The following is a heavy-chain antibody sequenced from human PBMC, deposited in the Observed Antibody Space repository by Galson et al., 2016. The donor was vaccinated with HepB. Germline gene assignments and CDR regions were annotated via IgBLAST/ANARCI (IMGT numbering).Heavy chain of an antibody. J-gene: IGHJ4*02. CDR3: ARGDNWIGGDGSALDS. CDR1: GFTFSKFA. V-gene: IGHV1-3*01. Sequence: SVKVSCKASGFTFSKFAMHWIRQAPGHRFEWMGKINAGSGDTKYSEEFQGRITITINTSARTVYLELTSLRSEDTATYYCARGDNWIGGDGSALDSWGQGTLVTVSS. CDR2: INAGSGDT. D-gene: IGHD3-10*01.